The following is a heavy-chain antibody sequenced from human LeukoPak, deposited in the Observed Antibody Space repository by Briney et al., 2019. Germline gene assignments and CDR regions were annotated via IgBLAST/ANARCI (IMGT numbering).Heavy chain of an antibody. J-gene: IGHJ4*02. CDR1: GFTFSSYG. CDR2: IWYDGSNK. Sequence: PGGSLRLSCAASGFTFSSYGMHWVRQAPGKGLEWVALIWYDGSNKYYADSVKGRFTIFRDNSKNTLYLQMNSLRAEDTAVYYCAREMGLNIVATFGYWGQGTLVTVSS. CDR3: AREMGLNIVATFGY. D-gene: IGHD5-12*01. V-gene: IGHV3-33*01.